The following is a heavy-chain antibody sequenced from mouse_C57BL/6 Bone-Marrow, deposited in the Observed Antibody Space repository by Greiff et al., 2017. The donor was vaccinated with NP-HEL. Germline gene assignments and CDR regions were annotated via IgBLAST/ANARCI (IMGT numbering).Heavy chain of an antibody. J-gene: IGHJ3*01. CDR1: GYTFTSYW. CDR2: IDPSDSYN. CDR3: ASRGLPAVGARFAY. V-gene: IGHV1-50*01. Sequence: QVQLQQPGAELVKPGASVKLSCKASGYTFTSYWMQWVKQRPGQGLEWIGEIDPSDSYNNYNPKLKGKATLTVDTSSNTAYMQLSSLTSEDSAVYYYASRGLPAVGARFAYWGQGTLVTVSA. D-gene: IGHD1-1*01.